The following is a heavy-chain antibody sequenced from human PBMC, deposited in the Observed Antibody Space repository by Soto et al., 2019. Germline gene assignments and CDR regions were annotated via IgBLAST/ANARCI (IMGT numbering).Heavy chain of an antibody. V-gene: IGHV3-15*05. D-gene: IGHD2-2*02. CDR2: IKSFIQGGTT. J-gene: IGHJ6*02. Sequence: EVQLVESGGDLVKPGGSLRLSCAASGLTFSNAWMNWLRQAPGKGLEWVGRIKSFIQGGTTDYAAPVQGRFTVSRDDSTNTFYLQMNSLKIEDTAVYYCTTEYLGGTDVWGRGTTVTVSS. CDR1: GLTFSNAW. CDR3: TTEYLGGTDV.